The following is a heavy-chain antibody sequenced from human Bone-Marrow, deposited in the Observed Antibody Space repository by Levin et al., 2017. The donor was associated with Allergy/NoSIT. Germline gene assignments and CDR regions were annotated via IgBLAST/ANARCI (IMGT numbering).Heavy chain of an antibody. Sequence: SETLSLTCIVSGASVSSGSYYWAWIRQPPGKGLEWIGNIYYSGNTDYSPSVKNRVTISVDTSKNQFSLRLSSVTAADTAVYYCARDLSRDNWGGLDVWGRGTTVIVSS. CDR1: GASVSSGSYY. V-gene: IGHV4-39*07. CDR3: ARDLSRDNWGGLDV. CDR2: IYYSGNT. J-gene: IGHJ6*02. D-gene: IGHD3-16*01.